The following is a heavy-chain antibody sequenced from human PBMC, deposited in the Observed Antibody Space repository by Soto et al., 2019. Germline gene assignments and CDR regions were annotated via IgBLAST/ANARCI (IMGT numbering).Heavy chain of an antibody. CDR1: GYIFSSFY. CDR3: ARDIFGHVDAFDL. Sequence: ASVKVSCKASGYIFSSFYINWVRQAPGQGLEWMGWTSGYSGNSKYAQKFQGRGSMTTDTSTNKGYMEMRSLTSDDTAVYYCARDIFGHVDAFDLRGQGTMVTVSS. D-gene: IGHD3-3*02. V-gene: IGHV1-18*01. CDR2: TSGYSGNS. J-gene: IGHJ3*01.